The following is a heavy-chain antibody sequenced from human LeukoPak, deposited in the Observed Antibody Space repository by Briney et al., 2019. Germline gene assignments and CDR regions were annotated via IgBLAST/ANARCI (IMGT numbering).Heavy chain of an antibody. CDR3: ARGHSVPPMYYYYGMDV. J-gene: IGHJ6*02. Sequence: PSETLSLTCTVSGGSISSYYWSWIRQPPGKGLEWIGYIYYSGSTNYNPSLKSRVTISVDTSKNQFSLKLSSVTAADTAVYYCARGHSVPPMYYYYGMDVWGQGTTVTVSS. CDR2: IYYSGST. CDR1: GGSISSYY. V-gene: IGHV4-59*01.